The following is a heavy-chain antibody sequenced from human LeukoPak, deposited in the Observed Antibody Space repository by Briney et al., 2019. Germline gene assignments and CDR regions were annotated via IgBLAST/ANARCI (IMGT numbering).Heavy chain of an antibody. V-gene: IGHV3-7*01. CDR2: IKQDGSEK. J-gene: IGHJ4*02. D-gene: IGHD1-26*01. CDR1: GFTFSTYW. Sequence: PGGSLRLSCAASGFTFSTYWMSWVRQAPGKGLEWVANIKQDGSEKYYVDSVKGRFTISRDDAKNSLYLQMNSLRAEDTAVYYCTSGNYFDSWGQGTLVTVSS. CDR3: TSGNYFDS.